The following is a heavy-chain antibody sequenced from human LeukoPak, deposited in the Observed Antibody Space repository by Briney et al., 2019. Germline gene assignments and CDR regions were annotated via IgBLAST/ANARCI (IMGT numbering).Heavy chain of an antibody. J-gene: IGHJ3*02. CDR1: GLTFSSYV. CDR2: ISYDGSRT. D-gene: IGHD3-22*01. Sequence: GGSLRLSCAAAGLTFSSYVMHWVRQAPGKGLEWVAVISYDGSRTNYIDSVKGRFTISRDKSKTTLYLQMDSLRPEDTAVYFCARSPHNFYYGSSGYHPLDTFDMWGQGTMVTVSS. V-gene: IGHV3-30*03. CDR3: ARSPHNFYYGSSGYHPLDTFDM.